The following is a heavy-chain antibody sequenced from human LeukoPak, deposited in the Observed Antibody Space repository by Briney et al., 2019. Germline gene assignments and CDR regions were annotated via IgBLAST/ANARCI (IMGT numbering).Heavy chain of an antibody. D-gene: IGHD1-26*01. V-gene: IGHV1-18*01. CDR3: ARAQDNAWELPTNVGGFDY. CDR2: ISAYNGNT. J-gene: IGHJ4*02. Sequence: EASVKVSCKASGYTFTSYGISWVRQAPGQGLEWMGWISAYNGNTNYAQKLQGRVTMTTDTSTSTAYMELRSLRSDDTAVYYCARAQDNAWELPTNVGGFDYWGRGTLVTVSS. CDR1: GYTFTSYG.